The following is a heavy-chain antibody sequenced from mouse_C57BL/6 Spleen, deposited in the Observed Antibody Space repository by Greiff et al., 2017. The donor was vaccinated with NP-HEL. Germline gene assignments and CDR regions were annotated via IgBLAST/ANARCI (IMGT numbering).Heavy chain of an antibody. J-gene: IGHJ3*01. CDR1: GFTFSSYG. CDR3: ARRGLNDDDGGGFAY. V-gene: IGHV5-6*01. Sequence: EVQVVESGGDLVKPGGSLKLSCAASGFTFSSYGMSWVRQTPDKRLEWVATISSGGSYTYYPDSVKGRFTISRDNAKNTLYLQMSSLKSEDTAMYYCARRGLNDDDGGGFAYWGQGTLVTVSA. D-gene: IGHD2-4*01. CDR2: ISSGGSYT.